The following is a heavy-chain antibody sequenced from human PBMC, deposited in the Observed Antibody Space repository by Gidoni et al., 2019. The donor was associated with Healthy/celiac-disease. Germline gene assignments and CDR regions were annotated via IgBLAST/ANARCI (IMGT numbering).Heavy chain of an antibody. CDR1: GFTFSSYS. CDR2: ISSSSSYI. Sequence: EVQLVDSGGGLVKPGGSLRLSCAASGFTFSSYSMNWVRQAPGKGLEWVSSISSSSSYIYYADSVKGRFTISRDNAKNSLYLQMNSLRAEDTAVYYCARDKGGDLVLYGMDVWGQGTTVTVSS. D-gene: IGHD3-16*01. CDR3: ARDKGGDLVLYGMDV. J-gene: IGHJ6*02. V-gene: IGHV3-21*01.